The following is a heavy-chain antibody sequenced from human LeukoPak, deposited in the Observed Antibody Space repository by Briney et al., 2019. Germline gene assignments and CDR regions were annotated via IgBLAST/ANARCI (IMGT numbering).Heavy chain of an antibody. V-gene: IGHV3-30*02. Sequence: HPGGSLRLSCAASGFTFSSYGMHWVRQAPGKGLEWVAFIRYDGSNKYYADSVKGRFTISRDNSKNTLYLQMNSLRAEDTAVYYCARDKAVTTEVTQHFQHWGQGTLVTVSS. CDR1: GFTFSSYG. J-gene: IGHJ1*01. D-gene: IGHD4-23*01. CDR3: ARDKAVTTEVTQHFQH. CDR2: IRYDGSNK.